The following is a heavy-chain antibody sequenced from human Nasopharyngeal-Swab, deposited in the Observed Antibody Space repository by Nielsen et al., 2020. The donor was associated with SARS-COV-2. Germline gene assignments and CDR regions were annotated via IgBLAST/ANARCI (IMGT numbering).Heavy chain of an antibody. CDR2: ISFDGGHK. D-gene: IGHD5-12*01. CDR3: AKDRGGGYSGYDRFDY. CDR1: GFTFSDYY. J-gene: IGHJ4*02. V-gene: IGHV3-30*18. Sequence: GGSLRLSCVGSGFTFSDYYMSWIRQAPGKGLEWVAVISFDGGHKYFAESVKGRFTISRDNSKNTLYLQMNSLRAEDTAVYYCAKDRGGGYSGYDRFDYWGQGTLVTVSS.